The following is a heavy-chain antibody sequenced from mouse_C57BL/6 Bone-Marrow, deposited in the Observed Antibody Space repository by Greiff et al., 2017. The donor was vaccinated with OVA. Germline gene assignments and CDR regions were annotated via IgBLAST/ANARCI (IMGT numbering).Heavy chain of an antibody. CDR1: GFSLTSYG. Sequence: VKLVESGPGLVAPSPSLSITCTVSGFSLTSYGVHWVRQPPGQGLEWLVVIWSDGSTTYNSAPKSRLSTSKDNSKSQVFLKMNSRQTDDTAMYYCARHGGTSWYFDVWGTGTTVTVSS. J-gene: IGHJ1*03. D-gene: IGHD3-3*01. CDR3: ARHGGTSWYFDV. V-gene: IGHV2-6-1*01. CDR2: IWSDGST.